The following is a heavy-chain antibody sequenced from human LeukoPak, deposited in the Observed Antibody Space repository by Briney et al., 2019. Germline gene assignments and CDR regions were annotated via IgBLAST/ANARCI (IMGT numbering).Heavy chain of an antibody. D-gene: IGHD1-26*01. CDR2: ISYDGSNK. Sequence: GGSPRLSCAASGFTFSSYAMHWVRQAPGKGLEWVAVISYDGSNKYYADPVKGRFTISRDNSKNTLYLQMNSLRAEDTAVYYCARDSGSSDYFDYWGQGTLVTVSS. CDR1: GFTFSSYA. CDR3: ARDSGSSDYFDY. V-gene: IGHV3-30-3*01. J-gene: IGHJ4*02.